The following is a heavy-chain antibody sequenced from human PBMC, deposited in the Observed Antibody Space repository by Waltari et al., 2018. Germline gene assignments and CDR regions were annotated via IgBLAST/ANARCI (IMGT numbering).Heavy chain of an antibody. J-gene: IGHJ6*03. V-gene: IGHV4-39*07. CDR2: IYYSGST. Sequence: QLQLQESGPRLVKPSETLSLSCTVSGGPISSNPYYWVWIRQPPGKGLEWIGSIYYSGSTYYNPSLKSRVTIAVDTPKNQVSLKLTSVSAADTAVYYCARDVDMSFYYYMDVWGKGTTVTISS. CDR3: ARDVDMSFYYYMDV. CDR1: GGPISSNPYY. D-gene: IGHD2-21*01.